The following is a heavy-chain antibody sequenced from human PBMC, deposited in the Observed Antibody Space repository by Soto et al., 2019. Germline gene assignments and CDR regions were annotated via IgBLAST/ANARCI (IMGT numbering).Heavy chain of an antibody. CDR1: GFTFSSYG. CDR2: ISYDGSNK. CDR3: AKGGYCSGGSCFDAFDI. Sequence: QVQLVESGGGVVQPGRSLRLSCAASGFTFSSYGMHWVRQAPGKGLEWVAVISYDGSNKYYADSVKGRFTISRDNSKNPLYLQMNSLRAEDTAVYYCAKGGYCSGGSCFDAFDIWGQGTMVTVSS. V-gene: IGHV3-30*18. D-gene: IGHD2-15*01. J-gene: IGHJ3*02.